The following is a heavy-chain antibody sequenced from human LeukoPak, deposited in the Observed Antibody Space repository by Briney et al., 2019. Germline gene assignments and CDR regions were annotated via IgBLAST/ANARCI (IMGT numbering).Heavy chain of an antibody. CDR2: IYYSGST. CDR1: GGSISSYY. D-gene: IGHD6-6*01. V-gene: IGHV4-59*01. Sequence: PPETLSLTCTVSGGSISSYYWSWLRQPPGKGLEWIGYIYYSGSTNYNPSLKSRVTISVDTSKNQFSLKLSSVTAADTAVYYCASLDRRFSSSPEVDYWGQGTLVTVSS. CDR3: ASLDRRFSSSPEVDY. J-gene: IGHJ4*02.